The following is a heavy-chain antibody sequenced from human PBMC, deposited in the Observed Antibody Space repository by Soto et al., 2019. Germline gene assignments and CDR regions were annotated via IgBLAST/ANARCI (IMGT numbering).Heavy chain of an antibody. V-gene: IGHV4-59*12. CDR2: IYHSGST. CDR3: ARDRLAAAGSENWFDP. D-gene: IGHD6-13*01. Sequence: SETLSLTCTVSGGSMSSYYWSWIRQPPGKGLEWIGYIYHSGSTYYNPSLKSRVTISVDRSKNQFSLKLSSVTAADTAVYYCARDRLAAAGSENWFDPWGQGTLVTVSS. CDR1: GGSMSSYY. J-gene: IGHJ5*02.